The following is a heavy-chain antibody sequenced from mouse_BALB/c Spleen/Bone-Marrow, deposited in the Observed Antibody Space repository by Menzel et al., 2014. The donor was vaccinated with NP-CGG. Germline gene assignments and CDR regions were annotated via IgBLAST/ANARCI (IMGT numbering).Heavy chain of an antibody. Sequence: EVQLVESGPDLVKPGASVKIFCKTSGYTFTEYTMHWVKQSHVKSLEWIGGINPNNGGTSYSQKFKGKATWTVDKPSSTAYMELRSLTSEDSAVYYCARGWLLRHYFDYWGQGTTLTVSS. CDR2: INPNNGGT. J-gene: IGHJ2*01. V-gene: IGHV1-18*01. CDR1: GYTFTEYT. D-gene: IGHD2-3*01. CDR3: ARGWLLRHYFDY.